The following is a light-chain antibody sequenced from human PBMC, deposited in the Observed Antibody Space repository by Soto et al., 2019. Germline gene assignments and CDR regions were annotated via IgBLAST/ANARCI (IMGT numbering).Light chain of an antibody. V-gene: IGLV2-14*01. J-gene: IGLJ1*01. CDR1: GSDVGGYKY. CDR3: STYATSSPFV. Sequence: QSALTQPASVSGSPGQSITISCTGTGSDVGGYKYVSWYQQLPGKAPKLMIYDVSYRPSGVSDRFSGSKSGNTASLIISGLQAEDEADYSCSTYATSSPFVFGTGTKVTVL. CDR2: DVS.